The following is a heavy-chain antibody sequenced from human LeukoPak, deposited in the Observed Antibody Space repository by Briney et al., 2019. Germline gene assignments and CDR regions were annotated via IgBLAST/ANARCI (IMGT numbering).Heavy chain of an antibody. D-gene: IGHD3-22*01. Sequence: GGSLRLSCAASGFTFSRYAMSWVRQAPGKGLEWVSGISGSGGSTYYADSVKGRFTISRDNSKNTLYLQMNSLRAEDTAVYYCAKSGYDSSGYQADYWGQGTLVTVSS. CDR3: AKSGYDSSGYQADY. CDR1: GFTFSRYA. CDR2: ISGSGGST. J-gene: IGHJ4*02. V-gene: IGHV3-23*01.